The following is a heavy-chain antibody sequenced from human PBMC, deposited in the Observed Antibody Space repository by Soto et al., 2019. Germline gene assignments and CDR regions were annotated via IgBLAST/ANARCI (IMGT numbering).Heavy chain of an antibody. Sequence: SVNVSCKASGGTFSSYAISWARQAPGQGLEWMGGIIPIFGTANYAQKFQGRVTITADESTSTAYMELSSLRSEDTAVYYCARDRKYYYDSSGYCLGYWGQGTLVTVSS. D-gene: IGHD3-22*01. CDR1: GGTFSSYA. V-gene: IGHV1-69*13. CDR3: ARDRKYYYDSSGYCLGY. J-gene: IGHJ4*02. CDR2: IIPIFGTA.